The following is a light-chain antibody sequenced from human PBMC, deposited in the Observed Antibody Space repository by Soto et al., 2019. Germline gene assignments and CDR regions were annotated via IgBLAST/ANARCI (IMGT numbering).Light chain of an antibody. V-gene: IGLV1-44*01. CDR3: AAWDASLAGYV. J-gene: IGLJ1*01. CDR1: SSNLGDNT. Sequence: QSVLTQPPSASGTPGQRVTISCSTSSSNLGDNTVNWYQQVPGTAPKLLIYSYDQRPSGVPDRFSGSKSGTSASLAISGLQSEEEADYSSAAWDASLAGYVFGTGTKVTVL. CDR2: SYD.